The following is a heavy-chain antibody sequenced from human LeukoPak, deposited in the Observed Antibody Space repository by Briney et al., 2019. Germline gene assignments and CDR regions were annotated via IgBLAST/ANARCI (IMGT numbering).Heavy chain of an antibody. CDR1: GYTFTSYY. J-gene: IGHJ6*02. V-gene: IGHV1-46*01. D-gene: IGHD3-22*01. CDR3: ARPLDYDSSGYYPTGDYYYGMDV. Sequence: GASVKVSCKASGYTFTSYYMHWVRQAPGQGLEWMGIINPSGGSTSYAQKFQGRVTITADESTSTAYMELSSLRSEDTAVYYCARPLDYDSSGYYPTGDYYYGMDVWGQGTTVTVS. CDR2: INPSGGST.